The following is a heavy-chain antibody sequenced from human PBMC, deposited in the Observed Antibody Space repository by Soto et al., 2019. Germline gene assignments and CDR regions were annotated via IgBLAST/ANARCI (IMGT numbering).Heavy chain of an antibody. J-gene: IGHJ4*01. CDR3: ARVSYHYDSSDYFDY. V-gene: IGHV1-18*01. Sequence: ASVKVSCKASGYTFTSSGISWVRQAPGQGLEWMGWISTDNGNTNYAQHLQGRVSMTTDTSTSTAYMDLRSLRSDDTAVYYCARVSYHYDSSDYFDYRTQRTLVTVSS. D-gene: IGHD3-22*01. CDR1: GYTFTSSG. CDR2: ISTDNGNT.